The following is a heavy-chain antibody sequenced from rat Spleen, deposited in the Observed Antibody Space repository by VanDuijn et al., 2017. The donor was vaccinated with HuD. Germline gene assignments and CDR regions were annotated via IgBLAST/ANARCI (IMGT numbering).Heavy chain of an antibody. CDR1: GFTFSDYY. J-gene: IGHJ2*01. D-gene: IGHD4-3*01. V-gene: IGHV5S13*01. CDR2: ISTGGGNT. CDR3: ARPSARYSSGYSYYFEY. Sequence: EVQLAESGGGLVQPGRSLKLSCAVSGFTFSDYYMAWVRQAPTKGLEWVASISTGGGNTYYRDSVKGRFTISRDNAKNTQYLQMDSLRSEDTATYSCARPSARYSSGYSYYFEYWGQGVMVTVSS.